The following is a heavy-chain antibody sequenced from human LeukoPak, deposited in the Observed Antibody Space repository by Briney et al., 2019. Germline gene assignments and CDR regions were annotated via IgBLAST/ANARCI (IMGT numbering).Heavy chain of an antibody. CDR1: GYSISSGYY. Sequence: PSETLSLTCTVSGYSISSGYYWGWIRQPPGKGLEWIGSIYHSGSTYYNPSLKSRDTISVDTSKNQFSLKLSSVTAADAAVYYCAVLGDIVVVPAAGKAFDPWGQGTLVTVSS. CDR3: AVLGDIVVVPAAGKAFDP. V-gene: IGHV4-38-2*02. J-gene: IGHJ5*02. D-gene: IGHD2-2*01. CDR2: IYHSGST.